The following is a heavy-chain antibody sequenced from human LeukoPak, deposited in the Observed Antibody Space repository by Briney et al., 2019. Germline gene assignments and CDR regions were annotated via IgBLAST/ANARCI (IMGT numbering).Heavy chain of an antibody. J-gene: IGHJ4*02. CDR2: IYRDGST. Sequence: GGSLRLSCAASGFTVSSNYMSWVRQAPGKGLEWFSVIYRDGSTFYADSVKGRFTISRDNFKNTLYLQMNSLRAEDTAVYYCARDPRSGSVNFDYWGQGTLVTVSS. CDR3: ARDPRSGSVNFDY. CDR1: GFTVSSNY. V-gene: IGHV3-53*01. D-gene: IGHD6-19*01.